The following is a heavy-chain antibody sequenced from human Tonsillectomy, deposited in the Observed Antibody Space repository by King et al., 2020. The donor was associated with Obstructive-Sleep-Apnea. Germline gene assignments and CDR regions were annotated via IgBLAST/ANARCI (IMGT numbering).Heavy chain of an antibody. D-gene: IGHD3-10*01. CDR3: ARDEGAYGSGLICCY. CDR2: ISYDGNKK. V-gene: IGHV3-30*04. Sequence: VQLVESGGGVVQPGRSLRLSCAASGFTFSSYAMHWVRQAPGKGLEWVAVISYDGNKKYYADSVKCRFTISRDNSKNTLYLQMNSLRVEDTAVYYCARDEGAYGSGLICCYWGQGTLVTVSS. CDR1: GFTFSSYA. J-gene: IGHJ4*02.